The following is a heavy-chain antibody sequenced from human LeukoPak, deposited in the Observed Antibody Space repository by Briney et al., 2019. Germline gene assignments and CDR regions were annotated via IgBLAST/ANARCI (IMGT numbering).Heavy chain of an antibody. V-gene: IGHV4-34*01. D-gene: IGHD3-10*01. Sequence: SETLSLTCAVYGGSFSGYYWSWIRQPPGKGLEWIGEINHSGSTNYNPSLKSRVTISVDTSKNQFSLKLSSVTAADTVVYYCARVKGYYYGSGSYYNSKLFDYWGQGTLVTVSS. CDR3: ARVKGYYYGSGSYYNSKLFDY. CDR1: GGSFSGYY. J-gene: IGHJ4*02. CDR2: INHSGST.